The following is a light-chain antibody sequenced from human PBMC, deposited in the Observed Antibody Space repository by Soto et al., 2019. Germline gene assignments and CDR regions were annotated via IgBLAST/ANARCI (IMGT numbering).Light chain of an antibody. CDR3: QQYGSSPYT. CDR1: QSVISSY. V-gene: IGKV3-20*01. J-gene: IGKJ2*01. Sequence: ESVLTQSPGALSLSPGERATLSCRASQSVISSYLAWYQQKPGQAPRLRIYGASSRATGIPDRFSGSGSGTDFTLTISRREPEDFAVYYCQQYGSSPYTFGQGTKLEIK. CDR2: GAS.